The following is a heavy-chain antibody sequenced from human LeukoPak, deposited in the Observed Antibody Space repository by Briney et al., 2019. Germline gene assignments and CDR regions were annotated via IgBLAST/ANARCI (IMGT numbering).Heavy chain of an antibody. D-gene: IGHD5-18*01. CDR3: AKGSGYSFGYLDY. CDR1: GFTFDDA. Sequence: GGSLRLSCAASGFTFDDAMHWVRQAPGKGLEWVSHIIWNSGTKGYADSVRGRFTISRDNAKNSLYLQMNSLRTEDTALYYCAKGSGYSFGYLDYWGQGTLVTVSS. CDR2: IIWNSGTK. J-gene: IGHJ4*02. V-gene: IGHV3-9*01.